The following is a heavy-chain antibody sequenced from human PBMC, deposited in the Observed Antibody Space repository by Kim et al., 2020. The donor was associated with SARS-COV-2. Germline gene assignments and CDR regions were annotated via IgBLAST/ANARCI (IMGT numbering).Heavy chain of an antibody. CDR3: ARAGGVGTVDY. D-gene: IGHD1-7*01. V-gene: IGHV3-7*01. J-gene: IGHJ4*02. Sequence: KVYVDSVKGRFTISRDNAKNSLLLQMNGMRGEDTAIYYCARAGGVGTVDYWGQGTLVTVSS. CDR2: K.